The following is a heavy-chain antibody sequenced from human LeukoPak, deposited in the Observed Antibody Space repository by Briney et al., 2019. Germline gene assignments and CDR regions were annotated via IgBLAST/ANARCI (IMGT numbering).Heavy chain of an antibody. V-gene: IGHV4-39*07. CDR1: GGSISSSSYY. J-gene: IGHJ4*02. CDR2: IYYSGST. Sequence: SETLSLTCTVSGGSISSSSYYWGWIRQPPGKGLEWIGSIYYSGSTYYNPSLKSRVTISVDTSKNQFSLKLSSVTAADTAVYYCARVLNYYDSSGRFYYFDYWGQGTLVTVSS. D-gene: IGHD3-22*01. CDR3: ARVLNYYDSSGRFYYFDY.